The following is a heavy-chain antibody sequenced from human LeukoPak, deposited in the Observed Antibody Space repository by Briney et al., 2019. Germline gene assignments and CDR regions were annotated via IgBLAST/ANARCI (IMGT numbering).Heavy chain of an antibody. CDR1: GYTFTSYY. CDR3: ARVQGNIPNYYYGMDV. CDR2: INPSGGST. V-gene: IGHV1-46*01. Sequence: ASVKVSCKASGYTFTSYYMHWVRQAPGQGLEWMGIINPSGGSTSYAQKFQGRVTMTRDTSTSTVHMELRSLRSEDTAVYYCARVQGNIPNYYYGMDVWGQGTTVTVSS. D-gene: IGHD2/OR15-2a*01. J-gene: IGHJ6*02.